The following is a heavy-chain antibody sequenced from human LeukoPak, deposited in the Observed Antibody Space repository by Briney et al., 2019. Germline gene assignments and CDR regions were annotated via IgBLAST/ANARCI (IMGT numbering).Heavy chain of an antibody. V-gene: IGHV3-73*01. CDR3: TSPNCGDDRSYYYYMDV. CDR2: IRSKANSYAT. Sequence: GGSLRLSCAASGFTFSGSAMHWVRQASGKGLEWVGRIRSKANSYATAYAASVNGRFTISRDDSTNTAYLQMNSLKTEDTAVYYCTSPNCGDDRSYYYYMDVWGKGTTVTVSS. J-gene: IGHJ6*03. CDR1: GFTFSGSA. D-gene: IGHD2-21*02.